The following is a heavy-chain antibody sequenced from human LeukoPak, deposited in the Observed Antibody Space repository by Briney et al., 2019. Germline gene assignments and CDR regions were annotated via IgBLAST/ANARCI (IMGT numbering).Heavy chain of an antibody. V-gene: IGHV3-53*01. CDR2: IYSGGST. CDR1: GFTVSSNY. CDR3: AKGSDWKSSEEDS. D-gene: IGHD6-19*01. Sequence: GGSLRLSCAASGFTVSSNYMSWVHQAPGKGLEWVSVIYSGGSTYYAVSVRGRFTISRDNSKNTLYLQMSSLRAEDTAVYYCAKGSDWKSSEEDSWGQGTLVTVSS. J-gene: IGHJ4*02.